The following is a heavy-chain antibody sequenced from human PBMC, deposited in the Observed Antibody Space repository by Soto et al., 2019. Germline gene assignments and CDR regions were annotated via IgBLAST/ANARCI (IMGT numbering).Heavy chain of an antibody. Sequence: QVQLVQSGAEVKKPGASVKVSCKASGYTFTSYGISWVRQAPGQGLEWMGWISAYNGNTNYAQKLQGRVTMTTDTPTSTADMERRSLISDDTSGYYCARVSWESRYCSSTSCYLGNWFDPWGQGTLVTVSS. CDR1: GYTFTSYG. CDR2: ISAYNGNT. CDR3: ARVSWESRYCSSTSCYLGNWFDP. J-gene: IGHJ5*02. V-gene: IGHV1-18*01. D-gene: IGHD2-2*01.